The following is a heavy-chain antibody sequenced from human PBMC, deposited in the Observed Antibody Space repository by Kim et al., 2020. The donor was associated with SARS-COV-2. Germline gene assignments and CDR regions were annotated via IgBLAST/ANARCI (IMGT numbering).Heavy chain of an antibody. Sequence: SVKVSCKASGGTFSSYAISWVRQAPGQGLEWMGGIIPIFGTANYAQKFQGRVTITADESTSTAYMELSSLRSEDTAVYYCARGYCSSTSCYNPIYYYYYGMDVWGQGTTVTVSS. D-gene: IGHD2-2*02. CDR3: ARGYCSSTSCYNPIYYYYYGMDV. J-gene: IGHJ6*02. CDR1: GGTFSSYA. V-gene: IGHV1-69*13. CDR2: IIPIFGTA.